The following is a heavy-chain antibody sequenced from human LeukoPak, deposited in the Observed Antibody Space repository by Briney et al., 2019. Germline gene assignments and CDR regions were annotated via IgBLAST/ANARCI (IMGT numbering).Heavy chain of an antibody. CDR2: INRDGSDK. CDR3: ARDLLIGSYDY. D-gene: IGHD1-26*01. Sequence: PGGSLRLSCAVSGFTFSNFWMTWVRQAPGKGLEWVANINRDGSDKYYVDSMKGRFTISRDNAKNSLYLQMNSLRAEDTAVYYCARDLLIGSYDYWGQGTLVTASS. J-gene: IGHJ4*02. CDR1: GFTFSNFW. V-gene: IGHV3-7*01.